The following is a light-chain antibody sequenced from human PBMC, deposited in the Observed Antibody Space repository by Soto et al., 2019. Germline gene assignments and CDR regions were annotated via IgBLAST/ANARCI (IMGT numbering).Light chain of an antibody. CDR2: KAS. J-gene: IGKJ1*01. V-gene: IGKV1-5*03. CDR1: QTISSW. CDR3: QHYNSYSEA. Sequence: DIQLTQSPSTLSGSVGDRVTITCRASQTISSWLAWYQQKPGKAPKLLIYKASTLKSGVPSRFSGSGSGTEFTLTISSLQPYDFATYYCQHYNSYSEACGQGTNVDIK.